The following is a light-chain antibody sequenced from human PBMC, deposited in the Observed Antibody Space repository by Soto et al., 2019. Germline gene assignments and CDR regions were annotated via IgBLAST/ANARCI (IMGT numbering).Light chain of an antibody. CDR1: QSVNNNY. CDR3: QQYGSSPYT. Sequence: EIVLTQSPGTLSLSPGERATLSCRASQSVNNNYLGWYQQTPGQAPRLLINGASSRATGLSDRFSGSGSGTEFTLTISSVEPEDFAVYYCQQYGSSPYTFGQGTKLEIK. CDR2: GAS. J-gene: IGKJ2*01. V-gene: IGKV3-20*01.